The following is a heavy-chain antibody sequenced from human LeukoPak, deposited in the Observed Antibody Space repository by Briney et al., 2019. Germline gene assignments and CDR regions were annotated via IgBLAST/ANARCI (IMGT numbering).Heavy chain of an antibody. CDR2: IYHSGTT. CDR3: ARDSSIAVAGTYWFDP. V-gene: IGHV4-38-2*02. D-gene: IGHD6-19*01. Sequence: SETLSLTCTVSNYSISSGYYWGWIRQPPGKGLEWIGGIYHSGTTYYNPSLKSRVTISVDTSKNQFSLKLNSVTAADTAVYYCARDSSIAVAGTYWFDPWGQGTLVTVSS. CDR1: NYSISSGYY. J-gene: IGHJ5*02.